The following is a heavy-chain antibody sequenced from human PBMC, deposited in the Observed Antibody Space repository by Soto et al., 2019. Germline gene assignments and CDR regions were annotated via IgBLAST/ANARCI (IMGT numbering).Heavy chain of an antibody. V-gene: IGHV1-2*04. CDR2: INPNSGGT. CDR1: GYTFTGYY. Sequence: QVQLVQSGAEVKKPGASVKVSCKASGYTFTGYYMHWVRQAPGQGLEWMGWINPNSGGTNYAQKFQGWVTMTRDTSISPAHMELSRLRSDDTAVYYCARVGEDCISTSCSIYGMDVWGQGTTVTVSS. D-gene: IGHD2-2*01. J-gene: IGHJ6*02. CDR3: ARVGEDCISTSCSIYGMDV.